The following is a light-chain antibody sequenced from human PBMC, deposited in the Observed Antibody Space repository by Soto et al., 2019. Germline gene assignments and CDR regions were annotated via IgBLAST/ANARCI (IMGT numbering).Light chain of an antibody. CDR1: NSNIGSHNY. Sequence: SMLTQPRSVSGSPGQAVTVSCTGTNSNIGSHNYVSWYQQRPGKAPKLMIHDVTERPSGVPDRFSGSKSGNTASLTISGLQAEDEAEYFCCSFAGGLFVFGTGTKVTVL. CDR3: CSFAGGLFV. CDR2: DVT. V-gene: IGLV2-11*01. J-gene: IGLJ1*01.